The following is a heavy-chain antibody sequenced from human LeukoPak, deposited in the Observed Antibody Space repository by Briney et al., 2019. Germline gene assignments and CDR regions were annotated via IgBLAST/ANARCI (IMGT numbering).Heavy chain of an antibody. J-gene: IGHJ4*02. CDR1: GYSISSGYH. CDR3: ARENWVFEY. Sequence: SETLSLTCVVSGYSISSGYHWGWIRQPPGQGLEWIGSVYRSGSTYYDPSLKSRVTISVDTSKNHIPLKVRSVTAADTAMYYCARENWVFEYWGEGNLVTVSS. CDR2: VYRSGST. V-gene: IGHV4-38-2*02. D-gene: IGHD7-27*01.